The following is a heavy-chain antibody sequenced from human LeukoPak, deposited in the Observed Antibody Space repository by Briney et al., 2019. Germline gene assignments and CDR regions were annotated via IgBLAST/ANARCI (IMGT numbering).Heavy chain of an antibody. CDR3: ARVPRRGERFDP. CDR2: MNPNSGNT. CDR1: GYTFTNYD. V-gene: IGHV1-8*03. D-gene: IGHD3-10*01. Sequence: ASVKVSCKASGYTFTNYDINWVRQATGQGLEWLGWMNPNSGNTGYAQKFQGRVIIARNTSISTAYMELSSLRSEDTAVYYCARVPRRGERFDPWGQGTLVTVSS. J-gene: IGHJ5*02.